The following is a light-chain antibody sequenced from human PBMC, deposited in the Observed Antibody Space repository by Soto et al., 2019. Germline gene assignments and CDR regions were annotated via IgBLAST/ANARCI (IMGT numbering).Light chain of an antibody. CDR1: QYIGRY. CDR2: DVS. Sequence: DIQMTQSPSSLSASVGDRVTITCRAGQYIGRYLNWYQQKPGKAPKLLIYDVSSLESGVPSRFSGSGSGTDFTLTISSLQPEDFATYYCQQSYSTPLTFGGGTKVDIK. V-gene: IGKV1-39*01. J-gene: IGKJ4*01. CDR3: QQSYSTPLT.